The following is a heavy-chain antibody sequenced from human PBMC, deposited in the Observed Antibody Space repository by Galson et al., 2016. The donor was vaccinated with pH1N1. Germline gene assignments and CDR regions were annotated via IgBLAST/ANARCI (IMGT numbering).Heavy chain of an antibody. Sequence: PALVKPPQTLTLTCTFSGFSLRTSGVGVGWIRQPPGRALEWLALIYWDDDKRYSPSLKSRLTITKDTSKNQVVLTMTNMDPVDTATYYCARNGYGDYVGYLDYWGQGTLVTVSS. CDR3: ARNGYGDYVGYLDY. D-gene: IGHD4-17*01. V-gene: IGHV2-5*02. J-gene: IGHJ4*02. CDR1: GFSLRTSGVG. CDR2: IYWDDDK.